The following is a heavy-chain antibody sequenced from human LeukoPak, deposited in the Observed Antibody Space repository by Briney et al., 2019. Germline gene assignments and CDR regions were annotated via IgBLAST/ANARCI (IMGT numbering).Heavy chain of an antibody. CDR2: INPSGGST. CDR1: GYTFTSYY. D-gene: IGHD4/OR15-4a*01. V-gene: IGHV1-46*01. Sequence: ASVKVSCKASGYTFTSYYMHWVRQAPGQGLEWMGIINPSGGSTSYAQKFQGRVTMTRDTSTSTVYMELSSLRSEDTAVYYCARDGMVVSPYNWFDPWGQGTLVTVSS. CDR3: ARDGMVVSPYNWFDP. J-gene: IGHJ5*02.